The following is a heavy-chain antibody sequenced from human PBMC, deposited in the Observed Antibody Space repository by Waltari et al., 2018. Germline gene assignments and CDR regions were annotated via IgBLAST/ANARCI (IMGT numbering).Heavy chain of an antibody. D-gene: IGHD2-21*01. Sequence: QVQLHQWGAGQLKPSETLSLTCAVSGEPVLGDFWSWIRKSPGKGRGWLGAIHHSGSTNYNPALASRVSLSVDTTKKQFSLRLTSVTAADAAVYYCARYGEVPPNYFFDYWGRGTLVTVSS. V-gene: IGHV4-34*01. J-gene: IGHJ4*01. CDR2: IHHSGST. CDR3: ARYGEVPPNYFFDY. CDR1: GEPVLGDF.